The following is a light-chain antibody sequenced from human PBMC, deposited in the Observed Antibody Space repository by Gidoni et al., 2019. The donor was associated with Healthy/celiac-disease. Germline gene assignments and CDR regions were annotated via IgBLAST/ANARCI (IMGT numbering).Light chain of an antibody. V-gene: IGKV1-5*03. CDR1: QSISSW. J-gene: IGKJ1*01. CDR3: QLYNSYSA. Sequence: DIQMTQSPSTLSASVGDRVTITGRASQSISSWLAWYQQKPGKAPKLLIYKASSLESGVPSRFSGSGAGTEFTLTILSLQPDDFATYYCQLYNSYSAFGQGTKVEIK. CDR2: KAS.